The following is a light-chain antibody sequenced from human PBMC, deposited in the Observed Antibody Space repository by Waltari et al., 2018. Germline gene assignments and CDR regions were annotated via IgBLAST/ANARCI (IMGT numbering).Light chain of an antibody. CDR3: LLYYGGARV. J-gene: IGLJ3*02. V-gene: IGLV7-43*01. CDR1: TGAVTSGHS. CDR2: STT. Sequence: QIVVTQEPSLTVSPGGTVTPTCAFSTGAVTSGHSPNWFQQKPGQAPRALIYSTTNKPSWTPARFSGSLLEGKAALTLSGVQPDDEAEYYCLLYYGGARVFGGGTKLTVL.